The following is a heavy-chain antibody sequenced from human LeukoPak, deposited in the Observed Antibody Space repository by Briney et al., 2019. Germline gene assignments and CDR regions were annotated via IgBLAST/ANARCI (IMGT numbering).Heavy chain of an antibody. D-gene: IGHD3-22*01. CDR3: ARGRGDSKGTSFDF. J-gene: IGHJ4*02. CDR2: IYHTGSA. V-gene: IGHV4-59*01. CDR1: GGSMNNYY. Sequence: SETLSLTCSVSGGSMNNYYWSWVRQSPGKGLEWVGYIYHTGSATYKPSLKSRVTLSLDTSKNQFSLRLNSVTAADTAVYYCARGRGDSKGTSFDFWGQGTLVTVSS.